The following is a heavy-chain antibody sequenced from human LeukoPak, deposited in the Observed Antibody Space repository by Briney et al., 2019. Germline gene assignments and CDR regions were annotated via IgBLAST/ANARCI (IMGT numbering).Heavy chain of an antibody. V-gene: IGHV1-69*05. CDR3: ARDYLRGVRGVKPGY. D-gene: IGHD3-10*01. CDR2: IIPIFGTA. CDR1: GGTFSSYA. Sequence: AASVKVSCKASGGTFSSYAISWVRQAPGQGLEWMGGIIPIFGTANYAQKFQGRVTITTDESTSTAYMELSSLRSEDTAVYYCARDYLRGVRGVKPGYWGQGTLVTVSS. J-gene: IGHJ4*02.